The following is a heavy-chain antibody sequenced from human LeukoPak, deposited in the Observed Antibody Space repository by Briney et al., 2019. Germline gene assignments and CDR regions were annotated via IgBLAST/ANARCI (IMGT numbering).Heavy chain of an antibody. V-gene: IGHV3-53*01. CDR2: IYSGGST. J-gene: IGHJ4*02. CDR3: AKSLDYGGNRARLDF. Sequence: ETLSLTCTVSGGSISGFYWSWVRQAPGKGLEWVSVIYSGGSTYYADSVKGRFTVSRDNSKNTLYLQMNSLRYNDTAVYYCAKSLDYGGNRARLDFWGQGTLVTVSS. CDR1: GGSISGFY. D-gene: IGHD4-23*01.